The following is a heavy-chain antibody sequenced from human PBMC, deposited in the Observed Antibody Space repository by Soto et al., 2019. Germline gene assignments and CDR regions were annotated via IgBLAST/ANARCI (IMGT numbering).Heavy chain of an antibody. CDR3: ARDQDDSSGYPHY. CDR2: ISYDGSNK. V-gene: IGHV3-30-3*01. J-gene: IGHJ4*02. CDR1: GFTFSSYA. D-gene: IGHD3-22*01. Sequence: QVPLVESGGGVVQPGRSLRLSCAASGFTFSSYAMHWVRQAPGKGLEWVAVISYDGSNKYYADSVKGRFTISRDNSKNTLYLQMNSLRAEDTAVYYCARDQDDSSGYPHYWGQGTLVTVSS.